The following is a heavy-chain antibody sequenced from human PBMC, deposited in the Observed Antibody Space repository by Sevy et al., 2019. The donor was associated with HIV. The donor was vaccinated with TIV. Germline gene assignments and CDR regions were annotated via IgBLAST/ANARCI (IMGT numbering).Heavy chain of an antibody. CDR2: MNPNSGNT. V-gene: IGHV1-8*01. CDR1: GYTFTSYD. J-gene: IGHJ2*01. CDR3: ARLGSFGLDGHWYFDL. Sequence: ASVKVSCKASGYTFTSYDINWVRQATGQGLEWMGWMNPNSGNTGYAQKFQGRVTMTRNTSISTAYMELSSLRSEDTAVYYCARLGSFGLDGHWYFDLWGRGTLVTVSS. D-gene: IGHD1-26*01.